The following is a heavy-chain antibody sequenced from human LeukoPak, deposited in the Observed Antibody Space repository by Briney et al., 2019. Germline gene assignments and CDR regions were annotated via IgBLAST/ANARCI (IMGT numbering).Heavy chain of an antibody. CDR1: GFTFSTNA. J-gene: IGHJ4*02. CDR3: ARGRGESIAATGED. Sequence: PGGSLRLSCAASGFTFSTNAMSWVRQAPGKGLEWVSAISGRTGSTYYSDSVKGRFTISRDNSKSTLYLQMDSLRAEDTAVYFCARGRGESIAATGEDWGQGTLVTVSS. D-gene: IGHD6-13*01. V-gene: IGHV3-23*01. CDR2: ISGRTGST.